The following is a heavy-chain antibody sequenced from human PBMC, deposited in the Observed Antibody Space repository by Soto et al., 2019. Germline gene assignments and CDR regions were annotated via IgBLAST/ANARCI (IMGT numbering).Heavy chain of an antibody. CDR2: IVPMFAAP. CDR1: GGTFSSFA. V-gene: IGHV1-69*12. Sequence: QVLLVQSGAEVKKPGSSVRVSCKPSGGTFSSFAISWVRLAPGQGLEWMGVIVPMFAAPTYAQKFQGRVSITADESTRTAYMELSRLRSDDTAVYYCARDRVMRGNAYYYGMDVWGQGTTVTVSS. CDR3: ARDRVMRGNAYYYGMDV. J-gene: IGHJ6*02. D-gene: IGHD2-21*01.